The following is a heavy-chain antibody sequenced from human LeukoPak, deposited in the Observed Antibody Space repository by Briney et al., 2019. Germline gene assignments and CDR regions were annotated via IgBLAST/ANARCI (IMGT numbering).Heavy chain of an antibody. CDR1: GFTFSSYA. J-gene: IGHJ4*02. D-gene: IGHD2-2*01. CDR3: ARGPGSIVVVPAATSLLD. V-gene: IGHV4-34*01. CDR2: INHSGST. Sequence: GSLRLSCAASGFTFSSYAMSWIRQPPGKGLEWIGEINHSGSTNYNPSLKSRVTISVDTSKNQFSLKLSSVTAADTAVYYCARGPGSIVVVPAATSLLDWGQGTLVTVSS.